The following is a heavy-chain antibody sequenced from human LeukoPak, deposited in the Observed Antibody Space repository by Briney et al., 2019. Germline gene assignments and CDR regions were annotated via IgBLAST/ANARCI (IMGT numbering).Heavy chain of an antibody. D-gene: IGHD3-3*01. V-gene: IGHV3-33*01. Sequence: GGSLRLSCAASGFTFSSYGMHWVRQAPGKGLEWVAVIWYDGSNKYYADSVKGRFTISRDNSKNTLYLQMNSLRAEDTAVYYCARDGYDFWSGHTELNYFDYWGQGTLVTVSS. CDR3: ARDGYDFWSGHTELNYFDY. CDR1: GFTFSSYG. J-gene: IGHJ4*02. CDR2: IWYDGSNK.